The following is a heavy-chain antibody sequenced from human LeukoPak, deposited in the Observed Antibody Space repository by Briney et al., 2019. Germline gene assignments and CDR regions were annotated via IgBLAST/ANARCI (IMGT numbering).Heavy chain of an antibody. Sequence: GGSLRLSCAASGFTFTSYWIHWVRQAPGKGLVWVSRIKGDESSTNYADSVKGRFTISRDNAKNTVYLHMNSLRVEDAAVYYCATSGSGLRGYSYVFDYWGQGTLVTVSS. V-gene: IGHV3-74*01. D-gene: IGHD5-18*01. CDR1: GFTFTSYW. CDR2: IKGDESST. J-gene: IGHJ4*02. CDR3: ATSGSGLRGYSYVFDY.